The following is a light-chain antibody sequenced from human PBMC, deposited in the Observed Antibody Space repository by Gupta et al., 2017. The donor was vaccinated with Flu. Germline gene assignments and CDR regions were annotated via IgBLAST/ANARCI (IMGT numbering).Light chain of an antibody. Sequence: EIVLTQSPVTLSLSPVDSAILSCRASQSVSNQLAWYQQRPGQPPRLLMYDASRRAAGIPARFSGSGSGTDFTLTITTLEPEDFAVYYCQQRSGLPMYTFGQGTKLEIK. CDR2: DAS. J-gene: IGKJ2*01. V-gene: IGKV3-11*01. CDR1: QSVSNQ. CDR3: QQRSGLPMYT.